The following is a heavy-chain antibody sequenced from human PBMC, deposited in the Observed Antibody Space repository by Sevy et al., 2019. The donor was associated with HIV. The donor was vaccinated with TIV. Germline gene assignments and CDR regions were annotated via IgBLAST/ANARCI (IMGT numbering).Heavy chain of an antibody. Sequence: SETLSLTCTVSGGSISSYYWSWIRQPPGKGLEGIGYIYYSGSTNYNPSLKSRVTISVDTSKNQFSLKLSSVTAADTAVYYCARVSRGYSYGLDYWGQGTLVTVSS. CDR2: IYYSGST. V-gene: IGHV4-59*01. J-gene: IGHJ4*02. D-gene: IGHD5-18*01. CDR1: GGSISSYY. CDR3: ARVSRGYSYGLDY.